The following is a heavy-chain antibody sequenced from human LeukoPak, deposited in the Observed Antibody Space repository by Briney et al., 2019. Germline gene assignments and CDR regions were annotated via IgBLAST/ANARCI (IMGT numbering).Heavy chain of an antibody. J-gene: IGHJ3*02. CDR3: ARGRGITMIEVDVAFDI. Sequence: ASVKVSCKASGYSFTAYFMHWVRQAPGQGLEWMGWINPNSGGAQYAQKFQGRVTMTRDTSISTAYMELSRLRSDDTAVYYCARGRGITMIEVDVAFDIWGQGTMVTVSS. D-gene: IGHD3-22*01. CDR2: INPNSGGA. CDR1: GYSFTAYF. V-gene: IGHV1-2*02.